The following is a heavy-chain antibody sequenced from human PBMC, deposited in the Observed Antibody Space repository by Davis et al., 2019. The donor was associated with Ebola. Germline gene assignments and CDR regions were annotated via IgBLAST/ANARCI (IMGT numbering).Heavy chain of an antibody. Sequence: GESLKISCAASEFTFSSYAMTWVRQAPGKGLEWVSSISSSSSYIYYADSVKGRFTISRDNAKNSLYLQMNSLRAEDTAVYYCARARWNDFDYWGQGTLVTVSS. CDR1: EFTFSSYA. D-gene: IGHD1-1*01. CDR3: ARARWNDFDY. J-gene: IGHJ4*02. CDR2: ISSSSSYI. V-gene: IGHV3-21*01.